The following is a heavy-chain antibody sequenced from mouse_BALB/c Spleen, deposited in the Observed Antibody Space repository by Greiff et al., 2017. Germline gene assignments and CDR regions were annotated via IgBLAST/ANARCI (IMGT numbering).Heavy chain of an antibody. V-gene: IGHV10S3*01. J-gene: IGHJ2*01. CDR3: VRDYDFDY. CDR2: IRSKSNNYAT. CDR1: GFTFNTNA. Sequence: EVQLVETGGGLVQPKGSLKLSCAASGFTFNTNAMNWVRQAPGKGLEWVARIRSKSNNYATYYADSVKDRFTISRDDSQSMLYLQMNNLKTEDTAMYYCVRDYDFDYWGQGTTLTVSS. D-gene: IGHD2-12*01.